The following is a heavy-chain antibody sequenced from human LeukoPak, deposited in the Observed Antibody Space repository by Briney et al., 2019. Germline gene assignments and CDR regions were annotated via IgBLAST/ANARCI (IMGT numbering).Heavy chain of an antibody. CDR2: INPSGGST. Sequence: ASVKVSCKASGYTFTSYYMHWVRPAPGQGLEWMGIINPSGGSTSYAQKFQGRVTMTRDTSTSTVYMELSSLRSEDTAVYYCARVEVGATHYDYWGQGTLVTVSS. J-gene: IGHJ4*02. CDR3: ARVEVGATHYDY. D-gene: IGHD1-26*01. CDR1: GYTFTSYY. V-gene: IGHV1-46*01.